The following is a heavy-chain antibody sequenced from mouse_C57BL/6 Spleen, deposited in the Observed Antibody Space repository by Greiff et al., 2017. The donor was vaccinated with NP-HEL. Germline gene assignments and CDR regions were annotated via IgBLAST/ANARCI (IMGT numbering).Heavy chain of an antibody. CDR2: ISDGGSYT. J-gene: IGHJ4*01. Sequence: EVQRVESGGGLVKPGGSLKLSCAASGFTFSSYAMSWVRQTPEKRLEWVATISDGGSYTYYPDNVKGRFTISRDNAKNNLYLQMSHLKSEDTAMYYCARDLTTTVVATWDPYAMDYWGQGTSVTVSS. CDR1: GFTFSSYA. D-gene: IGHD1-1*01. V-gene: IGHV5-4*01. CDR3: ARDLTTTVVATWDPYAMDY.